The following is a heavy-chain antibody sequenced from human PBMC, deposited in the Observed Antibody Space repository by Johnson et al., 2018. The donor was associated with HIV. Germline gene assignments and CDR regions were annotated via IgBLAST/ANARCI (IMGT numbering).Heavy chain of an antibody. CDR2: ISWNSGSI. Sequence: VQLVESGGGLVQPGRSLRLSCAASGFTFDDYAMHWVRQAPGKGLEWVSGISWNSGSIGYADSVKGRFTISRDNSKNTLYLQMNSLRAEDTALYYCAKEVGNYWPDAFDIWGQGTMVTVSS. V-gene: IGHV3-9*01. D-gene: IGHD3-22*01. CDR1: GFTFDDYA. CDR3: AKEVGNYWPDAFDI. J-gene: IGHJ3*02.